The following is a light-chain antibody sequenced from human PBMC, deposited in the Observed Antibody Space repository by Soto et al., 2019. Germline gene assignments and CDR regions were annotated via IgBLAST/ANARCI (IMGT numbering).Light chain of an antibody. J-gene: IGKJ5*01. Sequence: EIVLTQSPATLSLSPGERATLSCRASQSVSRNYLAWYQQKPGQAPRLLIFGASKRATGIPDRFSGSGSGRDFTLTISGLEPADFAVYYCQQYGSSPLISFGQGTRLEIK. V-gene: IGKV3-20*01. CDR3: QQYGSSPLIS. CDR2: GAS. CDR1: QSVSRNY.